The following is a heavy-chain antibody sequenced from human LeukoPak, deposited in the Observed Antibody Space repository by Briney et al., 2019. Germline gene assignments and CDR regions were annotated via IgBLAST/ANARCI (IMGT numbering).Heavy chain of an antibody. J-gene: IGHJ4*02. Sequence: GGSLRLSCAASGFTVSSNYMAWVRQAPGKGLEWVSVTNDAGTTNYADSVKGRFTISRDNSKNTLYLQMNSLRAEDTAVYYCAKDLQGSSWYSPDYWGQGTLVTVSS. CDR1: GFTVSSNY. CDR3: AKDLQGSSWYSPDY. D-gene: IGHD6-13*01. V-gene: IGHV3-53*01. CDR2: TNDAGTT.